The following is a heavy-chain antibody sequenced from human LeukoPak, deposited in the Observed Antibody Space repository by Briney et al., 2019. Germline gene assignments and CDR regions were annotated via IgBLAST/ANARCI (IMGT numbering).Heavy chain of an antibody. CDR2: IKQDGSEK. J-gene: IGHJ4*02. V-gene: IGHV3-7*03. CDR3: ARDLMVRGVDLDY. Sequence: PGGSLRLSCAASGFTFSSYWMSRVRQAPGKGLEWVANIKQDGSEKYYVDSVKGRFTISRDNAKNSLYLQMNNLRAEDTAVYYCARDLMVRGVDLDYWGQGTLVTVSS. CDR1: GFTFSSYW. D-gene: IGHD3-10*01.